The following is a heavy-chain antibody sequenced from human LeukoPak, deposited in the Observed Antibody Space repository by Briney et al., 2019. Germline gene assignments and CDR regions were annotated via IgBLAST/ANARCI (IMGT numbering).Heavy chain of an antibody. J-gene: IGHJ6*02. CDR2: ISSSSSYI. CDR3: ARDLGSSWLHYYYYGMDV. D-gene: IGHD6-13*01. Sequence: TSGGSLRLSCAASGFTFSSYSMNWVRQAPGKGLEWVSSISSSSSYIYYADSVKGRFTISRDNAKNTLYLQMNSLRAEDTAVYYCARDLGSSWLHYYYYGMDVWGQGTTVTVSS. CDR1: GFTFSSYS. V-gene: IGHV3-21*01.